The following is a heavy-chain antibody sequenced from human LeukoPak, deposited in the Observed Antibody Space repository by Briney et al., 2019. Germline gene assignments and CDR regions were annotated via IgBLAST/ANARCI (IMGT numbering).Heavy chain of an antibody. CDR1: GFTFSGYI. J-gene: IGHJ4*02. Sequence: PGGSLRLSCAASGFTFSGYIMNWVRQAPGKGLEWVSFIGSSGNTIYYADSVNGRFTVSRDNAKNSLYLQMNSLRAEDTAVYYCARDQWLDYWGQGTLVTVSS. V-gene: IGHV3-48*01. CDR2: IGSSGNTI. D-gene: IGHD6-19*01. CDR3: ARDQWLDY.